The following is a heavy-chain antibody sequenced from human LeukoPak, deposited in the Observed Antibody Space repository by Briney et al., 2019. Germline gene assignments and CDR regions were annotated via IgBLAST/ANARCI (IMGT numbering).Heavy chain of an antibody. V-gene: IGHV4-39*07. CDR3: ASTQVGATLRLFDY. Sequence: SETLSLTCTVSGGSISSSSYYWGWIRQPPGKGLEWIGSIYYSGSTYYNPSLKSRVTISVDTSKNQFSLKLSSVTAADTAVYYCASTQVGATLRLFDYWGQGTLVTVSS. D-gene: IGHD1-26*01. CDR2: IYYSGST. J-gene: IGHJ4*02. CDR1: GGSISSSSYY.